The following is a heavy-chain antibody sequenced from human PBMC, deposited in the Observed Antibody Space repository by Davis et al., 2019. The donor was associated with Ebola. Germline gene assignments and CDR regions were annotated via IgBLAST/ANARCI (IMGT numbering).Heavy chain of an antibody. J-gene: IGHJ3*02. CDR2: IYSGGST. D-gene: IGHD1-26*01. V-gene: IGHV3-53*01. Sequence: GGSLRLSCAASGFTVSSNYMSWVRQAPGKGLEWVSVIYSGGSTYYADSVKGRFTISRDNSKNTLYLQMNSLRAEDTAVYYCARPGEVLHGFDIWGQGQWSPSLQ. CDR1: GFTVSSNY. CDR3: ARPGEVLHGFDI.